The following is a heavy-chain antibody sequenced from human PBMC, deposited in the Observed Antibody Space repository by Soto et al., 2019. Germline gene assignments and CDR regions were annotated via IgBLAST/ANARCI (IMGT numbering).Heavy chain of an antibody. CDR2: ISAYNGNT. V-gene: IGHV1-18*01. Sequence: QVQLVQSGAEVKKPGASVKVSCKASGYTFTSYGISWVRQAPGQGLEWMGWISAYNGNTNYAQKLQGRVTMTXXTXTXXAYMELRSLRSDDTAVYYCARDRLSSGWQGDAFDIWGQGTMVTVSS. J-gene: IGHJ3*02. CDR1: GYTFTSYG. CDR3: ARDRLSSGWQGDAFDI. D-gene: IGHD6-19*01.